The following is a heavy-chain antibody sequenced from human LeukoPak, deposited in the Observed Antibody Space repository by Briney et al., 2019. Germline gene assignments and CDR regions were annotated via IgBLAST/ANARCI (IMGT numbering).Heavy chain of an antibody. Sequence: GGSLRLSCAASEFTFSSYNMNWVRQAPGKGLEWVSSISSSSKYIYYADSVKGRFTISRDNAKNSLYLQMNSLRAEDTAVYYCARDSLVQHRGAFDIWGQATMVTVSS. CDR2: ISSSSKYI. V-gene: IGHV3-21*01. D-gene: IGHD6-13*01. CDR3: ARDSLVQHRGAFDI. CDR1: EFTFSSYN. J-gene: IGHJ3*02.